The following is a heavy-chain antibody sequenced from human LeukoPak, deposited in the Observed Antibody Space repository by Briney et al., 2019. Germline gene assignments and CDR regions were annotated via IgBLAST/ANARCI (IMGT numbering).Heavy chain of an antibody. D-gene: IGHD3-3*01. J-gene: IGHJ6*03. V-gene: IGHV3-21*01. Sequence: GGSLRLSCAASGCTFSSYSMNWVRQAPGKGLEGVSSISSSSSYIYYPDSVKGRFTISRDNAKNSLYLQMNSLRAEDTAVYYCARDISYYDFWSGYYPMWGGEYYYYYYMDVWGKGTTVTVSS. CDR1: GCTFSSYS. CDR3: ARDISYYDFWSGYYPMWGGEYYYYYYMDV. CDR2: ISSSSSYI.